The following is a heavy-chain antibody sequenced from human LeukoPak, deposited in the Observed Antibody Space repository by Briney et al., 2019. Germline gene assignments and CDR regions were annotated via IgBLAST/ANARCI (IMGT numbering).Heavy chain of an antibody. Sequence: SETLSLTCTVSGGSTSSYYWSWIRQPPGKGLEWIGEINHSGSTNYNPSLKSRVTISIGTSKNQFSLKLSSVTAADTAVYYCARGSTGVGDYWGQGTLVTVSS. J-gene: IGHJ4*02. CDR2: INHSGST. D-gene: IGHD1-14*01. CDR3: ARGSTGVGDY. V-gene: IGHV4-34*01. CDR1: GGSTSSYY.